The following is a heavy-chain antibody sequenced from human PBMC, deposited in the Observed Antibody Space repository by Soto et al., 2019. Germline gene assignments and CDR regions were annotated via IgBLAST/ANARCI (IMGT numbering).Heavy chain of an antibody. CDR1: GFTFSTYA. CDR2: VSGRGGSS. Sequence: GGSLRLSCAVSGFTFSTYAMTWVRQAPGKGLNWVAMVSGRGGSSYYADSVKGRFTISRDNSKNTLYLQMDSLRAEDTGIYYCAKGTSWGRFDYWGQGTLVTVSS. V-gene: IGHV3-23*01. CDR3: AKGTSWGRFDY. J-gene: IGHJ4*02. D-gene: IGHD2-2*01.